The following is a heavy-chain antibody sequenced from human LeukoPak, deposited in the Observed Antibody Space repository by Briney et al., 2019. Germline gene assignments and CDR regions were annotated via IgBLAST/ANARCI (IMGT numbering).Heavy chain of an antibody. CDR2: IYYSGST. CDR1: GGSISSSSYY. J-gene: IGHJ1*01. Sequence: PSETLSLTCTVSGGSISSSSYYWGWIRQPPGKGLEWIGSIYYSGSTYYNPSLKSRVTISVDTSKNQFSLKLSSVTAADTAVYYCAGPPIVVVPAVPAEYFQHWGQGTLVTVSS. CDR3: AGPPIVVVPAVPAEYFQH. D-gene: IGHD2-2*01. V-gene: IGHV4-39*01.